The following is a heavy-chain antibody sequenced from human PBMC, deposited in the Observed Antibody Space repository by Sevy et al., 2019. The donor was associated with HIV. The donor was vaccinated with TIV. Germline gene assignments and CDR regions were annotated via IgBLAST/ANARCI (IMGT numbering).Heavy chain of an antibody. CDR1: GFTFTEFV. CDR3: AKDVVGGYYDSSGYSDH. V-gene: IGHV3-23*01. Sequence: GESLKISCAASGFTFTEFVMSWVRQAPGKGLEWVSTINSGGGSTYYAASVKGRFTISRDNSQNKLDLQMNSLRAEDTAVYYCAKDVVGGYYDSSGYSDHWGQGTLVTVSS. J-gene: IGHJ4*02. CDR2: INSGGGST. D-gene: IGHD3-22*01.